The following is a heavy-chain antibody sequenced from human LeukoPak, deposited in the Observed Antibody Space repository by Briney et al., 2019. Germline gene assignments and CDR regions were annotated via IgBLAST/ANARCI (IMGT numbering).Heavy chain of an antibody. Sequence: PGGSLRLSCAASGFTFSSYGMHWVRQAPGKGLEWVAVVWDDGINKYYADSVKRRFTIARDNSKNTLYMQMNSLRSEDTAVYYCARERVRRLHYYYYGMDVWGQGTTVTVSS. D-gene: IGHD2-21*02. CDR1: GFTFSSYG. CDR3: ARERVRRLHYYYYGMDV. V-gene: IGHV3-33*01. J-gene: IGHJ6*02. CDR2: VWDDGINK.